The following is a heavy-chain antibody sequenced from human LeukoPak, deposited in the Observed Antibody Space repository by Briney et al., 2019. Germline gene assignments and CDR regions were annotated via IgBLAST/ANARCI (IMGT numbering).Heavy chain of an antibody. V-gene: IGHV3-30-3*01. J-gene: IGHJ4*02. Sequence: GGSLRLSCAASGFTFSSYAMHWVRQAPGKGLEGVAVISYDGSNKYYADSVKGRFTISRDNSKNTLYLQMNSLRAEDTAVYYCARSWRGHSYGGKENFDYWGQGTLVTVSS. CDR1: GFTFSSYA. CDR3: ARSWRGHSYGGKENFDY. D-gene: IGHD5-18*01. CDR2: ISYDGSNK.